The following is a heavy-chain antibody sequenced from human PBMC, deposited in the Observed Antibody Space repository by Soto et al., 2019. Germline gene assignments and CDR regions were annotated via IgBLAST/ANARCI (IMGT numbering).Heavy chain of an antibody. Sequence: SQTLSLTCAISGDSVSSNSAAWNWIRQSPSRGLEWLGRTYYRSKWYNDYAVSVKSRITINPDTSKNQFSLQLNSVTPEDTAVYYCARDFPQEYKWNLRYPYDIWGQGTMVTFSS. J-gene: IGHJ3*02. CDR1: GDSVSSNSAA. CDR2: TYYRSKWYN. CDR3: ARDFPQEYKWNLRYPYDI. V-gene: IGHV6-1*01. D-gene: IGHD1-20*01.